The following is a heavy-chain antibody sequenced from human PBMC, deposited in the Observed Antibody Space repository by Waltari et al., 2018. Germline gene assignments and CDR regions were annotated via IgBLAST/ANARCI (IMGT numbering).Heavy chain of an antibody. CDR2: IIPIFGTA. V-gene: IGHV1-69*14. Sequence: QVQLVQSGAEVKKPGSSVKVSCKASGGTFSSYATSWVRQDPGQELEWMGGIIPIFGTANYAQKFQGSVTITADKSTSTAYMELSSLRSEDTAVYYGAIYCSGGSCYAGWGGRAFDIWGQGTMVTVSS. J-gene: IGHJ3*02. CDR1: GGTFSSYA. D-gene: IGHD2-15*01. CDR3: AIYCSGGSCYAGWGGRAFDI.